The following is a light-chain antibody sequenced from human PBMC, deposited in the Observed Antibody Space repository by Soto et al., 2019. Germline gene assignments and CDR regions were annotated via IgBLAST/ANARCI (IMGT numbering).Light chain of an antibody. CDR2: AAS. Sequence: DIQMTQSPSALSASVGDRVTITCRASQSIGKHLNWYQQKPGKAPKFLIYAASDLQSGVPSRFSGSGSGTEFTLTISSLQPDDFATYYCQQYNSYSTWTFGQGTKVDI. V-gene: IGKV1-16*01. CDR3: QQYNSYSTWT. CDR1: QSIGKH. J-gene: IGKJ1*01.